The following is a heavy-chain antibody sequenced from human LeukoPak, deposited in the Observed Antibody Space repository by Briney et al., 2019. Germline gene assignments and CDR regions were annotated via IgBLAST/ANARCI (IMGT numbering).Heavy chain of an antibody. D-gene: IGHD3-10*01. CDR2: IYYSGST. Sequence: SETLSLTCTVSGGPISSYYWSWIRQPPGKGLEWIGYIYYSGSTNYNPSLKSRVTISVDTSKNQFSLKLSSVTAADTAVYYCARSRGLGGPYYYYYYMDVWGKGTTVTVSS. CDR3: ARSRGLGGPYYYYYYMDV. J-gene: IGHJ6*03. CDR1: GGPISSYY. V-gene: IGHV4-59*01.